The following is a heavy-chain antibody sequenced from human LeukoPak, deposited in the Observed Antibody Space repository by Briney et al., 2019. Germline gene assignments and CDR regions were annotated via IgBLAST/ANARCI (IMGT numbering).Heavy chain of an antibody. V-gene: IGHV1-2*02. Sequence: ASVKVSCKASGYTFTGYYMHWVRQAPGQGLEWMGWINPNSGGTNYAQKFQGRVTMTRDTSISTAYMELSRLKSDDTAVYYCARAPDTAMVVLRYWSQGTLVTVSS. D-gene: IGHD5-18*01. CDR1: GYTFTGYY. CDR3: ARAPDTAMVVLRY. J-gene: IGHJ4*02. CDR2: INPNSGGT.